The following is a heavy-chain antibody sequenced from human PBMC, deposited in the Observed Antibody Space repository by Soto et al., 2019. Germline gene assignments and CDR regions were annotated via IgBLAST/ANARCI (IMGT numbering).Heavy chain of an antibody. CDR1: GGTFSSYA. Sequence: SVKVSCXASGGTFSSYAISWVRQDPGQGLEWMGGIIPIFGTANYAQTFQGRVTITADESTSTAYMELRSMRSDDTAVYYCARGSTTENYYYYAMDVWGQGTTVTVSS. J-gene: IGHJ6*02. D-gene: IGHD1-1*01. V-gene: IGHV1-69*13. CDR2: IIPIFGTA. CDR3: ARGSTTENYYYYAMDV.